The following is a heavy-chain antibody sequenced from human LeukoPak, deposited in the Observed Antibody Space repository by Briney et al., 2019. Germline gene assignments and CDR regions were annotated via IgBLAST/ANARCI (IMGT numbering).Heavy chain of an antibody. J-gene: IGHJ4*02. Sequence: SETLSLTYTVSGGSISSSSYYWGWIRQPPVKGLEWIGSIYYSGSTYYNPSLKSRVTISVDTSKNQFSLKLSSVTAADTAVYYCARVSGYDWESFYDYWGQGTLVTVSS. CDR2: IYYSGST. CDR1: GGSISSSSYY. CDR3: ARVSGYDWESFYDY. D-gene: IGHD5-12*01. V-gene: IGHV4-39*07.